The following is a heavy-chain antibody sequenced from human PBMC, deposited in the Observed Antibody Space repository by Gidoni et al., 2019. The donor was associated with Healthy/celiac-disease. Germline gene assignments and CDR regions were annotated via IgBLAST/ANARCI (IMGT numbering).Heavy chain of an antibody. J-gene: IGHJ4*02. CDR3: ARAGSYSSGWYGSPLLDY. V-gene: IGHV4-31*03. Sequence: QVQLQESGPGLVKPSQTLSLTCTVSGGSISSGGYYWRWIRQHPGKGLEWIGYIYYSGSTYYNPSLKSRVTISVDTSKNQFSLKLSSVTAADTAVYYCARAGSYSSGWYGSPLLDYWGQGTLVTVSS. CDR1: GGSISSGGYY. CDR2: IYYSGST. D-gene: IGHD6-19*01.